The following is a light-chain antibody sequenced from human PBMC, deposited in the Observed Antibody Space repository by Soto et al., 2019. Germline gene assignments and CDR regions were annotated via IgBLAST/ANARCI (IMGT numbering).Light chain of an antibody. Sequence: QSALTQPASVSGSPGQSITISCTGTSSDVGGYNYVSWYQQHPGKAPKLIIYDVSNRPSGVSNRFSGSKSGNTASLTISGLQAEDEADFYCISYASRGYVFGTGTKVTVL. CDR3: ISYASRGYV. CDR2: DVS. CDR1: SSDVGGYNY. J-gene: IGLJ1*01. V-gene: IGLV2-14*01.